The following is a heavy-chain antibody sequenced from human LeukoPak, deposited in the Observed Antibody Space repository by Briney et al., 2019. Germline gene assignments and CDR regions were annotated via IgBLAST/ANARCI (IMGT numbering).Heavy chain of an antibody. J-gene: IGHJ4*02. V-gene: IGHV3-7*01. D-gene: IGHD2-21*01. Sequence: PGGSLRLSCAASGFTFSNYWVSWVRQAPGKGLEWVANIKQDGSQKYYGDSVKGRFTISRDNAKNSLYLQMNSLRVEDTAVYCCVREEYGDHLWWWGQGTPVTVSS. CDR3: VREEYGDHLWW. CDR2: IKQDGSQK. CDR1: GFTFSNYW.